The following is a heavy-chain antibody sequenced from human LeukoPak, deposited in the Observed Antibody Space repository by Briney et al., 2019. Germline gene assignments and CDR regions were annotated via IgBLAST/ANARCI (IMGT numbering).Heavy chain of an antibody. V-gene: IGHV3-33*01. CDR2: IWYDGSNK. Sequence: GRSLRLSCAASGFTFSSYGTHWVRQAPGKGLEWVAVIWYDGSNKYYADSVKGRFTISRDNSKNTLYLQMNSLRAEDTAVYYCARDVYYYDSSGYYPPRDYYMDVWGKGTTVTVSS. CDR1: GFTFSSYG. J-gene: IGHJ6*03. D-gene: IGHD3-22*01. CDR3: ARDVYYYDSSGYYPPRDYYMDV.